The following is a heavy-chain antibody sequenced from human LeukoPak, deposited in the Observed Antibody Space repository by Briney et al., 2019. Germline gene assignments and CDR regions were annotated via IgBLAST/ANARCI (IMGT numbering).Heavy chain of an antibody. CDR1: GFTFSSYA. CDR2: ISYDGSNK. J-gene: IGHJ4*02. D-gene: IGHD5-18*01. Sequence: PGGSLRLSCAASGFTFSSYAMHWVRQAPGKGLEWVAVISYDGSNKYYADSVKGRFTISRDNSKNTLYLQMNSLRAEDTAVYYCATPEGGYSYGRFDYWGQGTLVTVSS. CDR3: ATPEGGYSYGRFDY. V-gene: IGHV3-30-3*01.